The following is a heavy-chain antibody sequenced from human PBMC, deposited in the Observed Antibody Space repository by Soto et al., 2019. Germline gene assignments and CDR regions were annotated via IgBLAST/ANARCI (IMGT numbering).Heavy chain of an antibody. CDR3: AKMYYYDSTGCGYLDH. CDR2: ISGTGRST. V-gene: IGHV3-23*01. Sequence: EVQLLESGGGLLQPGGSLRLSCVASGFTFSSYAVAWVRQTPAKGLVWVSTISGTGRSTHYADSVRGRFTVSRDNSKNIVYLQMNSLRAEDTARYYCAKMYYYDSTGCGYLDHCGQGTLVTVSS. CDR1: GFTFSSYA. D-gene: IGHD3-22*01. J-gene: IGHJ4*02.